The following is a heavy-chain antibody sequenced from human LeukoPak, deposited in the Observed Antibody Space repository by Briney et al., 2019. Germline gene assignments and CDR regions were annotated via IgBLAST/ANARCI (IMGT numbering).Heavy chain of an antibody. CDR1: GGSMSGFF. J-gene: IGHJ6*02. Sequence: PSETLSLTCSVSGGSMSGFFWTWIRQPPGKELEWVGSIYYSGSTTKYNPSLKSRVTISVDTSKSQFSLKLSSATAADTAVYYCARTSRHYYGSGSNLTPWPAGMDVWGQGTTVTVSS. CDR3: ARTSRHYYGSGSNLTPWPAGMDV. CDR2: IYYSGST. D-gene: IGHD3-10*01. V-gene: IGHV4-59*01.